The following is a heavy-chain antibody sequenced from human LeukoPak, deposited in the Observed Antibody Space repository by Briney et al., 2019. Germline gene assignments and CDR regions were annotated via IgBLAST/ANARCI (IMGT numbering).Heavy chain of an antibody. V-gene: IGHV1-46*01. CDR1: GYTFTSYY. Sequence: GASVKVSCKASGYTFTSYYMHWVRQAPGQGLEWMGIINPRGASTSFGQKFQGRVTMTRDMPTSTVYMELSSLRSDDTAVYYCASGPLGGAINFDYWGQGTLVTVSS. J-gene: IGHJ4*02. CDR3: ASGPLGGAINFDY. CDR2: INPRGAST. D-gene: IGHD3-16*02.